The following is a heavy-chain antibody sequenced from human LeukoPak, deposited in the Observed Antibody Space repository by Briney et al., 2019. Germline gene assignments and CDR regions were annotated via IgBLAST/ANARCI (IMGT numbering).Heavy chain of an antibody. CDR2: FTSRSAGGTI. CDR1: GVTFSNTW. Sequence: GGSLRLSCTASGVTFSNTWMSWVRQAPGKGLEWVGLFTSRSAGGTIAYAASVQGRFTILPEDSKNTWYLQMNGLQIEDTGIYYCTTGGGTMDFWGQGTLVTVSS. J-gene: IGHJ4*02. D-gene: IGHD2-15*01. CDR3: TTGGGTMDF. V-gene: IGHV3-15*01.